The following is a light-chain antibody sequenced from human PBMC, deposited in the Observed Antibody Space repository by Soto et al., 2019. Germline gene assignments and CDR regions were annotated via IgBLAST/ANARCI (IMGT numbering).Light chain of an antibody. V-gene: IGKV3-20*01. Sequence: EIVLTQSPGTLSLSPGQRATLSCRASQRLSASDIAWYQQKPGQAPKFLIYGVSSRATGIPDRFSGSGSGTDFTLTISRLEPEDFAVYYCQQYNNWPLTFGGGTKVEIK. CDR2: GVS. CDR1: QRLSASD. CDR3: QQYNNWPLT. J-gene: IGKJ4*01.